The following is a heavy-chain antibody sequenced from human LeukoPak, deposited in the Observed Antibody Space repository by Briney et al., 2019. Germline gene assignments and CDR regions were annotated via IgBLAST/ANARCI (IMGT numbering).Heavy chain of an antibody. V-gene: IGHV3-7*01. Sequence: PGGSLRLSCAASGFTFSSYWMSWVRQAPGKGLEWVANIKQDGSEKYYVDSVKGRFTISRDNAKNSLYLQMNSLRAEDTAVYYCARVEYYYDSSSYCDHWGQGTLVTVSS. CDR3: ARVEYYYDSSSYCDH. CDR2: IKQDGSEK. D-gene: IGHD3-22*01. CDR1: GFTFSSYW. J-gene: IGHJ5*02.